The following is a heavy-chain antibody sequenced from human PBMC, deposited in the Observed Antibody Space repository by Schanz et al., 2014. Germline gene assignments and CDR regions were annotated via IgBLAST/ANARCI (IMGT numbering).Heavy chain of an antibody. Sequence: VRLVESGGGVVQPGGSLRLSCSASTFTFDHYAMTWVRQAPGKGLEWVSYVSRSTPDIYYADSVKGRFTMSRDNAKNSVFLQMNSLRAEDTAVYYCVRDSFFAFDYWGQGTLVTVSS. J-gene: IGHJ4*02. D-gene: IGHD3-3*01. CDR2: VSRSTPDI. CDR3: VRDSFFAFDY. V-gene: IGHV3-48*01. CDR1: TFTFDHYA.